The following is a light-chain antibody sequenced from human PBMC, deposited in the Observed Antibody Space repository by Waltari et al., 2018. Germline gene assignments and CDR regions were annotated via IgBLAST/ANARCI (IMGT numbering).Light chain of an antibody. CDR1: QSITSY. J-gene: IGKJ1*01. Sequence: DLQMTQSPSSLSASVGDRVTITCRASQSITSYLNWYQLKPGKAPKLLIYAASSLQSGVPSRFSGSGSGTDFTLTISSLQPEDFATYYCQQSYSSPRTFGQGTKVEIK. CDR2: AAS. V-gene: IGKV1-39*01. CDR3: QQSYSSPRT.